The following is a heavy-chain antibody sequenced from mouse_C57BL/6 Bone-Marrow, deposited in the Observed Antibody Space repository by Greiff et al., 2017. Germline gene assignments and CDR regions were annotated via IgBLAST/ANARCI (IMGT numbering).Heavy chain of an antibody. CDR2: IDPEDGDT. J-gene: IGHJ2*01. CDR3: TAAAFYDSSPSYFDY. CDR1: GFNIKDYY. D-gene: IGHD1-1*01. V-gene: IGHV14-1*01. Sequence: EVQRVESGAELVRPGASVKLSCTASGFNIKDYYMHWVKQRPEQGLEWIGRIDPEDGDTEYAPKFQGKATMTADTSSNTAYLQLSSLTSEDPAVYYCTAAAFYDSSPSYFDYWGQGTTLTVSS.